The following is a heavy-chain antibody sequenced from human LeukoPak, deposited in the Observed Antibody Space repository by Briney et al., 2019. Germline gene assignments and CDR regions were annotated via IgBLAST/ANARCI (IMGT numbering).Heavy chain of an antibody. CDR3: ASQQGLSDFDI. J-gene: IGHJ3*02. D-gene: IGHD5/OR15-5a*01. V-gene: IGHV3-66*01. Sequence: GRSLRLSCAASGFTVSSNYMIWVRQAPGKGLEWVSLIYSGGSKYCADSVKGRFTISRDNSKNTLYLQMNSRRVEDTAVYYCASQQGLSDFDIWGQGTMVTVSS. CDR1: GFTVSSNY. CDR2: IYSGGSK.